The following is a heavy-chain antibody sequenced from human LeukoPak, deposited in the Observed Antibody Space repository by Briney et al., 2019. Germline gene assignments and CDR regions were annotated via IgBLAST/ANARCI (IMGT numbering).Heavy chain of an antibody. CDR3: AKDPRGYSYGYRD. J-gene: IGHJ4*02. D-gene: IGHD5-18*01. CDR2: ISGSGGST. V-gene: IGHV3-23*01. Sequence: GGSLRLSCAASGFTFSSYTMNWVRQAPGKGLEWVSAISGSGGSTYYADSVKGRFTISRDNSKNTLYLQMNSLRAEDTAVYYCAKDPRGYSYGYRDWGQGTLVTVSS. CDR1: GFTFSSYT.